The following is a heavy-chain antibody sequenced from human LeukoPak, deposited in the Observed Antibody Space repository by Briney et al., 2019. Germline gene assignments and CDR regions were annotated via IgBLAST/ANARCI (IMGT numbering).Heavy chain of an antibody. J-gene: IGHJ4*02. CDR1: GFTFSSYG. V-gene: IGHV3-33*01. Sequence: GGSLRLSCAASGFTFSSYGMHWVRQAPGKGLEWVAVIWYDGSNKYYADSVKGRFTISRDNSKNTLYPQMNSLRAEDTAVYYCARGRRDYYGSGSYLSHFDYWGQGTLVTVSS. CDR3: ARGRRDYYGSGSYLSHFDY. D-gene: IGHD3-10*01. CDR2: IWYDGSNK.